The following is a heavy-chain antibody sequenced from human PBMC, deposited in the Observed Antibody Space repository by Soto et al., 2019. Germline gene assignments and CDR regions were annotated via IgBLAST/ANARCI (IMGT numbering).Heavy chain of an antibody. Sequence: SETLSLTCTVSGGSINSGGYYWSWIRQHPGKGLEWIGYIYNSGSTYYNPSLKSRVTISADRSISTAYLQWTSLKASDTALYYCAIPYNPYPSPFYYWGQGTLVTVSS. CDR3: AIPYNPYPSPFYY. CDR2: IYNSGST. J-gene: IGHJ4*02. V-gene: IGHV4-31*03. D-gene: IGHD1-1*01. CDR1: GGSINSGGYY.